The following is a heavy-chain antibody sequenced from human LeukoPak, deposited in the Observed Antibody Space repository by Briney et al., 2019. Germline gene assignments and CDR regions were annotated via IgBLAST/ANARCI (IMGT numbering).Heavy chain of an antibody. CDR1: GFTFSNAW. D-gene: IGHD6-6*01. CDR3: TTDRIAARQPPDY. J-gene: IGHJ4*02. Sequence: PGGSLRLSCAASGFTFSNAWMSWVRQAPGKGLEWVGRIKSKTDGGTTDYAAPVKGRITISRDDSKNTLYLQMNSLKTEDTAVYYCTTDRIAARQPPDYWGQGTLVTVSS. V-gene: IGHV3-15*01. CDR2: IKSKTDGGTT.